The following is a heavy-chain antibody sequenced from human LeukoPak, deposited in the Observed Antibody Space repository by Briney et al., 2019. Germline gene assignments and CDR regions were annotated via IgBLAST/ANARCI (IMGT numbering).Heavy chain of an antibody. CDR1: GFTFSSYG. V-gene: IGHV3-30*02. J-gene: IGHJ4*02. D-gene: IGHD3-16*02. Sequence: GGSLRLSCAASGFTFSSYGMHWVRQAPGKGLEWVAFIRYDGSNKYYADSVKGRFTISRDNSKNSLYLQMNSLRAEDTAVYYCARDAYSWGSYRYTRSKFDYWGQGTLVTVSS. CDR3: ARDAYSWGSYRYTRSKFDY. CDR2: IRYDGSNK.